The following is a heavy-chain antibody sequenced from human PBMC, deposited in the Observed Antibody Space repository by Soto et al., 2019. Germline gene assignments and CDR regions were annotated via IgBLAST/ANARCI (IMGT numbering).Heavy chain of an antibody. CDR3: EGDPDSHYNDSHASSYP. CDR1: GGTFSTYT. Sequence: QVQLVQSGAEVKKPGSSVKVSCKASGGTFSTYTITWVRQAPGQGLEWMGRIIPIIGIINYAQKFQGRVTITADTFSCTDYMELTRMRPDDTAVYYCEGDPDSHYNDSHASSYPWGQGTLVTVSS. V-gene: IGHV1-69*08. CDR2: IIPIIGII. D-gene: IGHD3-22*01. J-gene: IGHJ5*02.